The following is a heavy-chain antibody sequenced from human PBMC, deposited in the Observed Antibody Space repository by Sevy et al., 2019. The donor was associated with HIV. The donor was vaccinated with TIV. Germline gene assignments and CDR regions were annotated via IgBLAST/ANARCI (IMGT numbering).Heavy chain of an antibody. J-gene: IGHJ6*02. Sequence: GGSLRLSCTASGFTFGDYAMSWVRQAPGKGLEWVGFIRSKAYGGTTEYAASVKGRFTISREDSKSIAYLQMNSLKTEDTAVYNCTRTLRYDFSSRYYEYYYYGMDVWGQGTTVTVSS. CDR2: IRSKAYGGTT. CDR3: TRTLRYDFSSRYYEYYYYGMDV. CDR1: GFTFGDYA. D-gene: IGHD3-3*01. V-gene: IGHV3-49*04.